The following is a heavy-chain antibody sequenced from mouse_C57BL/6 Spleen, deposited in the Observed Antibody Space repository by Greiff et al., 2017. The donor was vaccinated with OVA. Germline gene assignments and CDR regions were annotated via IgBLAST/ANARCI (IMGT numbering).Heavy chain of an antibody. J-gene: IGHJ1*03. D-gene: IGHD4-1*01. CDR1: GFTFSDYG. CDR2: ISSGSSTI. V-gene: IGHV5-17*01. CDR3: ARINWDWYFDV. Sequence: EVMLVESGGGLVKPGGSLKLSCAASGFTFSDYGMHWVRQAPEQGLEWVAYISSGSSTIYYADTVKGRFTISRDNAKNTLFLQMTSLRSEDTAMYYCARINWDWYFDVWGTGTTVTVSS.